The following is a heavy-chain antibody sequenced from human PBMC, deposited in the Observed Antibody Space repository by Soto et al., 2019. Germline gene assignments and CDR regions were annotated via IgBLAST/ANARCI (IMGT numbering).Heavy chain of an antibody. Sequence: PSETLSLTCTVSGGSISSGGYYLRWIRPHPGKGLEWIGYIYYSGSTYYNPSLKSRVTISVDTSKNQFSLKLSSATAADTAVYYCARGVDIVATISNWFDPWGQGTLVTVSS. D-gene: IGHD5-12*01. CDR1: GGSISSGGYY. CDR2: IYYSGST. V-gene: IGHV4-31*03. J-gene: IGHJ5*02. CDR3: ARGVDIVATISNWFDP.